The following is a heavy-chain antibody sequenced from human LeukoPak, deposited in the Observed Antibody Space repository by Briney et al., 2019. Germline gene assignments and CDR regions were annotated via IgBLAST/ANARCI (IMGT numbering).Heavy chain of an antibody. CDR1: GFTFRSYP. D-gene: IGHD5-24*01. V-gene: IGHV3-30-3*01. Sequence: GGSLRLSCAASGFTFRSYPMHWVRQAPGKGLEWVAVISYDGSEKHYADPVKGRFTISRDNSKNTLYLQMNSLRAEDTAVYYCARDGGGEATILVSDYWGQGTLVTVSS. CDR2: ISYDGSEK. J-gene: IGHJ4*02. CDR3: ARDGGGEATILVSDY.